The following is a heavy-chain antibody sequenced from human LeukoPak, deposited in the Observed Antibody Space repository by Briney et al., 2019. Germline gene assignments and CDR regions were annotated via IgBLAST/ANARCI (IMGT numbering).Heavy chain of an antibody. J-gene: IGHJ5*02. CDR1: GYPFSTWE. Sequence: GASVKVSCKTSGYPFSTWEINWVRQAAGQGLEWLGWVHPDSGNTDYAQKFRGRVTMSRDTSTSTAYMELSGPRLDDTAVYFCARGPRSDPWGQGTLVTVSS. CDR2: VHPDSGNT. CDR3: ARGPRSDP. V-gene: IGHV1-8*01.